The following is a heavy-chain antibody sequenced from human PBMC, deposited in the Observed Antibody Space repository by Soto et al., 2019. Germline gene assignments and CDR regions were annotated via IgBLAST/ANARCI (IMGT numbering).Heavy chain of an antibody. Sequence: GGSLRLSCAASGFTFSSYSMNWVRQAPGKGLEWVSSISSSSSYIYYADSVKGRFTISRDNAKNSLYLQMNSLRVEDTAVYYCATIYSTTMVTPFFFDYWGQGALVTVSS. CDR3: ATIYSTTMVTPFFFDY. D-gene: IGHD4-4*01. CDR2: ISSSSSYI. J-gene: IGHJ4*02. CDR1: GFTFSSYS. V-gene: IGHV3-21*01.